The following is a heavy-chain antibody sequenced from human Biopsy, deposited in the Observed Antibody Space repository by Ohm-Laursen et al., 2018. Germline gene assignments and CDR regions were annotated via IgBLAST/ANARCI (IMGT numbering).Heavy chain of an antibody. CDR2: IWYDGSKK. D-gene: IGHD6-19*01. CDR1: GFNFNDYG. V-gene: IGHV3-33*08. CDR3: ASDRDSSGSFRWNH. J-gene: IGHJ5*02. Sequence: SLRLSCAASGFNFNDYGMHWVRQAPGKGLEWVAVIWYDGSKKYYADSVKGRFTITRDNSKNTLYLQMNSLRAEDTAVYYCASDRDSSGSFRWNHWGQGTLVTVSS.